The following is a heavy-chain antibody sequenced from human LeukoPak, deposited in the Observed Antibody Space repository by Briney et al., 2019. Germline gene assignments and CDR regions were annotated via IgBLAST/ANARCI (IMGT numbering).Heavy chain of an antibody. J-gene: IGHJ4*02. CDR3: ARIDLVGVDFDY. CDR2: INPNSGGT. D-gene: IGHD1-26*01. CDR1: GYTFTGYY. Sequence: ASVKVSCKAPGYTFTGYYMHWVRQAPGQGLEWMGWINPNSGGTNYAQKFQGRVTMTRDTSISTAYMELSRLRSDDTAVYYCARIDLVGVDFDYWGQGTLVTVSS. V-gene: IGHV1-2*02.